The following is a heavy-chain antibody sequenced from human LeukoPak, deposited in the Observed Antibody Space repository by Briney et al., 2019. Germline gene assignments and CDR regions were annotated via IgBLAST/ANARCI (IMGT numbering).Heavy chain of an antibody. CDR3: ARVNSGSYEAADVDY. Sequence: GGSLRLSCAASGFTFSSYGMHWVRQAPGKGLEWVSYISSSGSTIYYADSVKGRFTISRDNAKNSLYLQMNSLRAEDTALYYCARVNSGSYEAADVDYWGQGTLVTVSS. V-gene: IGHV3-48*04. CDR1: GFTFSSYG. CDR2: ISSSGSTI. D-gene: IGHD1-26*01. J-gene: IGHJ4*02.